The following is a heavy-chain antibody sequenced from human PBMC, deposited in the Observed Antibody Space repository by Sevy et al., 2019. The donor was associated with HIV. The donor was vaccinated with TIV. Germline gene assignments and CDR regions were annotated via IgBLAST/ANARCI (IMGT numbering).Heavy chain of an antibody. CDR3: TTTLSTAHYMVV. CDR1: GLSFTSAW. CDR2: IKRKTDGERT. Sequence: GGSLRLPCAASGLSFTSAWMSWVRQAPGKGLEWVGRIKRKTDGERTDYPAPVRGRFTISRDDSNNTLYLQMNSLETEDTAVYYCTTTLSTAHYMVVWAQGTTVTVSS. J-gene: IGHJ6*02. V-gene: IGHV3-15*01. D-gene: IGHD2-2*01.